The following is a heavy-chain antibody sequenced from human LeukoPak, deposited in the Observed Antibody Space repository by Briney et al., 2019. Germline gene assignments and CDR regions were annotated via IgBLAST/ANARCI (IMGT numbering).Heavy chain of an antibody. CDR1: GFTFSSYA. CDR3: ARTNGDYVLDY. J-gene: IGHJ4*02. CDR2: IWYDGGNK. Sequence: GGSLRLSCAASGFTFSSYAMSWVRQAPGKGLEWVAVIWYDGGNKYYADSVKGRFTISRDNSKNTLYLQMNSLRAEDTAVYYCARTNGDYVLDYWGQGTLVTVSS. V-gene: IGHV3-33*08. D-gene: IGHD4-17*01.